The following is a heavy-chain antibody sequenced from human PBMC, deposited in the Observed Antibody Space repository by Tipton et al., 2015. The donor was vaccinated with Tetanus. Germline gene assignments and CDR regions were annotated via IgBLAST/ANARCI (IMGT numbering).Heavy chain of an antibody. CDR1: GFTFGSYG. J-gene: IGHJ4*02. Sequence: SGFTFGSYGMHWVRQAPGKGLEWVAVIWYDGSNKYYADSVKGRFTISRDNSKNTLYLQMNSLRAEDTAVYYCARDRTVTTFDLGYWGQGTLVTVSS. CDR2: IWYDGSNK. CDR3: ARDRTVTTFDLGY. D-gene: IGHD4-17*01. V-gene: IGHV3-33*01.